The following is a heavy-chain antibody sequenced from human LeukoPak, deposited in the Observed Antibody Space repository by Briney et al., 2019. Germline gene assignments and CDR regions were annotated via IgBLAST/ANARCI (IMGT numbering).Heavy chain of an antibody. V-gene: IGHV1-46*01. Sequence: GASVKVSCKASGYTFTSYYMHWVRQAPGQGLEWMGIINPSGGSTSYAQKFQGRVTMTRDASTSTVYMELSSLRSEDTAVYYCARDLGPYNQDYWGQGTLVTVSS. D-gene: IGHD1-14*01. CDR3: ARDLGPYNQDY. CDR2: INPSGGST. J-gene: IGHJ4*02. CDR1: GYTFTSYY.